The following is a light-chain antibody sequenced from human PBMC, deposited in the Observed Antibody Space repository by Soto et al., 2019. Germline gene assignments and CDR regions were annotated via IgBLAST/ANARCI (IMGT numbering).Light chain of an antibody. J-gene: IGLJ2*01. CDR1: SSNIGNNY. V-gene: IGLV1-51*01. CDR3: GTWEDGLSAGI. CDR2: DNN. Sequence: QSVLTQPPSVSAAPGQKVTVSCSGSSSNIGNNYVSWYKQLQGTDPKLLIYDNNKRPSGTPDRFSVSRSGTSATLGITGRQTGDEADYYSGTWEDGLSAGIFGGGTKLPS.